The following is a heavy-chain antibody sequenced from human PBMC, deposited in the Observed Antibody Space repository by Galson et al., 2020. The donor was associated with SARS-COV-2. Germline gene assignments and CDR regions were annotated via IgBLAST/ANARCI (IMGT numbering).Heavy chain of an antibody. Sequence: TGGSLRLSCAASGFTFSSYAMHWVRQAPGKGLEWVAVISYDGSNKYYADSVKGRFTISRDNSKNTLYLQMNSLRAEDTAMYYCARDVLDHDYRIVGGFDYWGQGTLVTVSS. CDR2: ISYDGSNK. CDR1: GFTFSSYA. D-gene: IGHD1-26*01. V-gene: IGHV3-30-3*01. CDR3: ARDVLDHDYRIVGGFDY. J-gene: IGHJ4*02.